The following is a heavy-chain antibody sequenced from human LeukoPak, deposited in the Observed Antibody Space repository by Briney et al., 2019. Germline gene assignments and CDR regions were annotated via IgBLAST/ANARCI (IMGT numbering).Heavy chain of an antibody. J-gene: IGHJ4*02. D-gene: IGHD2-15*01. CDR2: ISGSGGST. CDR3: AKDALDIVVVVAATPGDSFDY. V-gene: IGHV3-23*01. Sequence: GGSLRLSCAASGFTFSSYAMSWVRQAPGKGLEWVPAISGSGGSTYYADSVKGRFTISRDNSKNTLYLQMNSLRAEDTAVYYCAKDALDIVVVVAATPGDSFDYWGQGTLVTVSS. CDR1: GFTFSSYA.